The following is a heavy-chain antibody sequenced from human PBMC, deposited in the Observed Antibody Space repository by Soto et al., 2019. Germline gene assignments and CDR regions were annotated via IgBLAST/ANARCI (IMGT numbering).Heavy chain of an antibody. V-gene: IGHV1-69*01. D-gene: IGHD5-18*01. J-gene: IGHJ6*02. CDR1: GGTFSTYA. Sequence: QVQLVQSGAEVKKPGSSVKVSCKASGGTFSTYAISWVRQAPGQGLSGVGGSIPIFGTANSAQKFQGRVTITADESTSTAYMELSSLRSEDTAVYYCARAAYSYGTAYLSYYYGMDVWGQGTTVTVSS. CDR3: ARAAYSYGTAYLSYYYGMDV. CDR2: SIPIFGTA.